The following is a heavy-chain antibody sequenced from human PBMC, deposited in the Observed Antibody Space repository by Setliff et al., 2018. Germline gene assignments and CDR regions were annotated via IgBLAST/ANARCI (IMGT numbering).Heavy chain of an antibody. V-gene: IGHV4-59*12. Sequence: SETLSLTCTVAGGSISRSYWSWIRQPPGNGLEWIGYFYHSGSMNYSPSLKVRDTMSVDTPNNQPSLKLNSVNAADLAVSYCARGYCSSSGCFFAGRFDPWGQGTLVTVSS. CDR2: FYHSGSM. CDR3: ARGYCSSSGCFFAGRFDP. J-gene: IGHJ5*02. D-gene: IGHD2-2*01. CDR1: GGSISRSY.